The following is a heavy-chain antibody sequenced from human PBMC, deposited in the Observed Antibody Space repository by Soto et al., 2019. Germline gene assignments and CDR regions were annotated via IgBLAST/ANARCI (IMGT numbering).Heavy chain of an antibody. Sequence: SETLSLTCTVSGGSISSYYWSWIRQPPGKGLEWIGYIYYSGSTNYNPSLKSRVTISVDMSKNQFSLRAEDTAVYYCASLNCGGDCYVDYWGQGTLVTVSS. CDR2: IYYSGST. CDR3: ASLNCGGDCYVDY. D-gene: IGHD2-21*02. V-gene: IGHV4-59*12. CDR1: GGSISSYY. J-gene: IGHJ4*02.